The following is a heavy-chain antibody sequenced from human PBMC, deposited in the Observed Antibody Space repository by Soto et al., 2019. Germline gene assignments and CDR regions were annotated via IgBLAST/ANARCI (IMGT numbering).Heavy chain of an antibody. CDR1: GYTFTRYD. V-gene: IGHV1-8*01. CDR2: MNPNSGNT. Sequence: ASVKVSCKASGYTFTRYDINWVRQATGQGLEWMGWMNPNSGNTGYAQKFQGRVTMTRNTSISTAYMELSSLRSEDTAVYYCATHTNYAFWSGYYPAMDVWGQGTTVTVSS. J-gene: IGHJ6*02. CDR3: ATHTNYAFWSGYYPAMDV. D-gene: IGHD3-3*01.